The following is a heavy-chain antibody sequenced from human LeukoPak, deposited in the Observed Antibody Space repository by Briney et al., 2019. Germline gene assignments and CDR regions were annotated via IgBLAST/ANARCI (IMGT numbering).Heavy chain of an antibody. D-gene: IGHD1-1*01. J-gene: IGHJ4*02. Sequence: QPGGSLRLSCEASGFTFTSYWMTWVRQAPGKGLEWVANIKQDGSEKYYVDSVKGRFTISRDNAKKLLYLQMNSLTGEDTAVYYCARHSSTSHWSPPHYWGQGSLVTVSA. V-gene: IGHV3-7*01. CDR2: IKQDGSEK. CDR1: GFTFTSYW. CDR3: ARHSSTSHWSPPHY.